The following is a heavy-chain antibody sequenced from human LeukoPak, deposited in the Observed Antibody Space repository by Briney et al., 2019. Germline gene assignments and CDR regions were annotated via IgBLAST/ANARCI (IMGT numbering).Heavy chain of an antibody. J-gene: IGHJ5*02. CDR2: IYHSGST. CDR1: GGSISSGGYS. D-gene: IGHD3-10*01. CDR3: ARGGILWFGEETDNWFDP. Sequence: SETLSLTCAVSGGSISSGGYSWSWIRQPPEKGLEWIGYIYHSGSTYYNPSLKSRVTISVDRSKNQFSLKLSSVTAADTAVYYCARGGILWFGEETDNWFDPWGQGTLVTVSS. V-gene: IGHV4-30-2*01.